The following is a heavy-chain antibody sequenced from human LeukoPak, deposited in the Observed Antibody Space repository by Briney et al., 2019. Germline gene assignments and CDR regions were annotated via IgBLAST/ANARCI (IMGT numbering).Heavy chain of an antibody. CDR2: IIPIFGTA. CDR1: GGTFSSYA. D-gene: IGHD3-22*01. J-gene: IGHJ4*02. Sequence: ASVKVSCKASGGTFSSYAISWVRQAPGQGLEWMGGIIPIFGTANYAQKFQGRVTITADESTSTAYMELSSLGSEDTAVYYCAREDSSGYYTLDYWGQGTLVTVSS. CDR3: AREDSSGYYTLDY. V-gene: IGHV1-69*13.